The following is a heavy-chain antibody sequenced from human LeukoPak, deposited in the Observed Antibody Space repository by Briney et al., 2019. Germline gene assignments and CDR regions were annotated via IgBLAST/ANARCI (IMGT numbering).Heavy chain of an antibody. D-gene: IGHD6-25*01. V-gene: IGHV4-59*01. CDR1: GDSITNYS. CDR2: VHYTGNT. J-gene: IGHJ5*02. CDR3: VRDPAAGWLDP. Sequence: SETLSLTCTVSGDSITNYSWNWIRQPPGKGLEWIGYVHYTGNTDYNPSLKSRVTISADMHKNQFSLKLSSVTPADTAVYYCVRDPAAGWLDPWGQGILVTVSS.